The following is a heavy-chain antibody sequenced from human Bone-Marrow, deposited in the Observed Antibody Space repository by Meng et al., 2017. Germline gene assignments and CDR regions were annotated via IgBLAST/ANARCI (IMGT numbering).Heavy chain of an antibody. CDR2: INTNTGNP. J-gene: IGHJ4*02. CDR1: GYTFTSYA. D-gene: IGHD6-19*01. CDR3: ARGPTVAGTGGDLFGY. Sequence: LVQFGFGVKKPGASVKVSCKASGYTFTSYAMNWVRQAPGQGLEWMGWINTNTGNPTYAQGFTGRFVFSLDTSVSTAYLQISSLKAEDTAVYYCARGPTVAGTGGDLFGYWGQGTLVTVSS. V-gene: IGHV7-4-1*02.